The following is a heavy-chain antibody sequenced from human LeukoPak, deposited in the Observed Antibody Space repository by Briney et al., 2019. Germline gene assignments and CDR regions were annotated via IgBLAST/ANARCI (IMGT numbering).Heavy chain of an antibody. CDR2: IRYDGSKE. CDR3: ARGSAAAGPTYYYYGMDV. J-gene: IGHJ6*02. D-gene: IGHD6-13*01. Sequence: PGESLRLSCEVSGFTFSKYGMHWVRQAPGKGLEWVSTIRYDGSKEYYADSVRGRFTISRDNAKNSLYLQMNSLRAEDTAVYYCARGSAAAGPTYYYYGMDVWGQGTTVTVSS. CDR1: GFTFSKYG. V-gene: IGHV3-30*02.